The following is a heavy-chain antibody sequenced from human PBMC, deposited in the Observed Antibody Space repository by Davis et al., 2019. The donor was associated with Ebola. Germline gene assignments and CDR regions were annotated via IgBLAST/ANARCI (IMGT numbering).Heavy chain of an antibody. D-gene: IGHD2-21*01. J-gene: IGHJ5*02. V-gene: IGHV1-3*01. CDR1: GYTFTDYA. CDR2: INPGNGFT. CDR3: ARTDVTVISARRFDP. Sequence: AASVKVSCKASGYTFTDYAIHWVRQAPGQRPEWMGWINPGNGFTKNSQKFQGRLTIGRNTSATTAYLELSDLTSQDTAVYYCARTDVTVISARRFDPWGQGTLVTVSS.